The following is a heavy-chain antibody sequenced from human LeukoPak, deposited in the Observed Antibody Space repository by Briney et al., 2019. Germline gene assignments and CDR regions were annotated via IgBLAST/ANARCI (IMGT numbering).Heavy chain of an antibody. V-gene: IGHV1-46*01. Sequence: ASVKVSCKASGYTFTKNYMHWVRQAPGQGLEWMGIVNPSVGGTSYAQKFQGRVTMTTDTSTSTAYMELRSLRSDDTAVYYCARDDIVVVVAATYWVYWGQGTLVTVSS. CDR1: GYTFTKNY. D-gene: IGHD2-15*01. J-gene: IGHJ4*02. CDR2: VNPSVGGT. CDR3: ARDDIVVVVAATYWVY.